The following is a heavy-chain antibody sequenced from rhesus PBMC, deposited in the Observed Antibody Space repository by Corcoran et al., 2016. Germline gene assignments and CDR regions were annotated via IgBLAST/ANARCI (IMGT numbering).Heavy chain of an antibody. CDR3: ARHYSGSYYYNRFDV. Sequence: QVQLQESGPGLVKPSETLPLTCAVSGASISSNYWGWIRQPPGKGREWIGYIHGSSGSTSYNPSLKSRVTISKDTSKNQFSLKLSSVTAADTAVYYCARHYSGSYYYNRFDVWGAGVLVTVSS. CDR2: IHGSSGST. CDR1: GASISSNY. D-gene: IGHD3-16*01. J-gene: IGHJ5-1*01. V-gene: IGHV4-147*01.